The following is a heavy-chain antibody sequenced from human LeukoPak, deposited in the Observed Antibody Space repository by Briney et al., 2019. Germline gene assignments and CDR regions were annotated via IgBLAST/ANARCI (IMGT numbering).Heavy chain of an antibody. D-gene: IGHD3-22*01. Sequence: GGSLRLSCAASGFTFSSYGMHWVRQAPGKGLEWVAVIWYDGSNKYYADSVKGRFTISRDNSKNTLYLQMNSLRAEDTAVYYCAKHVYDSSGYYRIDHWGQGTLVTVSS. CDR3: AKHVYDSSGYYRIDH. V-gene: IGHV3-33*06. J-gene: IGHJ4*02. CDR2: IWYDGSNK. CDR1: GFTFSSYG.